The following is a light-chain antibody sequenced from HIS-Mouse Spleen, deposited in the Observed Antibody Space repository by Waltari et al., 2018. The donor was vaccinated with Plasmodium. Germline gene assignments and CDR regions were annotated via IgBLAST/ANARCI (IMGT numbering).Light chain of an antibody. J-gene: IGKJ4*01. V-gene: IGKV1-33*01. CDR2: DAS. CDR3: QQYDNLPLT. Sequence: DIQMTQSPSSLSASVGDRVTITRQASQDISNYLNWYQQKPGKAPKLLIYDASNLETGGPSRVSGSGSGTDFTFTISSLQPEDIATYYCQQYDNLPLTFGGGTKVEIK. CDR1: QDISNY.